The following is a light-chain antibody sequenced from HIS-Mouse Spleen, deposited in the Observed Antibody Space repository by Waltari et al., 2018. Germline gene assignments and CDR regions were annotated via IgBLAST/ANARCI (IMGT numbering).Light chain of an antibody. CDR2: AAS. Sequence: DIQMTQSPSSLSASVGDRVTITCPASQSISSYLNWYQQKPGKAPKLLIYAASSLQSGVPSRFSGSGSGTDFTLTISRLQPEDFATYYCQQSYSTPTFGGGTKVEIK. V-gene: IGKV1-39*01. J-gene: IGKJ4*01. CDR3: QQSYSTPT. CDR1: QSISSY.